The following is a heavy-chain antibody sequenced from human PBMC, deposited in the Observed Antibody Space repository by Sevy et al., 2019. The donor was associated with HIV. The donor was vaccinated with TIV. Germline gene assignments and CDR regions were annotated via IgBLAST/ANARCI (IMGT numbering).Heavy chain of an antibody. D-gene: IGHD5-12*01. V-gene: IGHV3-49*03. Sequence: GGSLRLSCTTSGFTFDDYAMSWFRQAPGKGLEWVAFITRNSYEAYGGTTDYAASMKGRFIISRDDSKSIAHLQMNSLKTEDTAVYYCTRGLATADTPEYYFDYWGQGTLVTVSS. CDR2: ITRNSYEAYGGTT. J-gene: IGHJ4*02. CDR1: GFTFDDYA. CDR3: TRGLATADTPEYYFDY.